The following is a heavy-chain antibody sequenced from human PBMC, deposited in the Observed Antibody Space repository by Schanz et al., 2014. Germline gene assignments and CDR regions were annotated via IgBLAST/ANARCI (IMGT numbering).Heavy chain of an antibody. Sequence: VQLVESGGGLVKPGGFLRLSCAASGFTFSDAWMSWVRQAPGKGLEWVSVIGVDGTTTYYADSVKGRFTISRDNAKNSLYLEMNSLRAEDTALYYCARDRRNADLDYWGQGTLVTVSS. V-gene: IGHV3-11*04. D-gene: IGHD1-1*01. CDR2: IGVDGTTT. J-gene: IGHJ4*02. CDR3: ARDRRNADLDY. CDR1: GFTFSDAW.